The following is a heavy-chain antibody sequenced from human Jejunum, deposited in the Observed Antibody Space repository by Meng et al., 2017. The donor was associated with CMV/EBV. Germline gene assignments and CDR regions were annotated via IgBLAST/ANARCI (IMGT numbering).Heavy chain of an antibody. V-gene: IGHV1-18*01. CDR3: ARVEVGITSGDY. CDR2: ISAYNGDT. CDR1: GYTFTNYG. D-gene: IGHD1-26*01. J-gene: IGHJ4*02. Sequence: QGQVVQAGGEAQKPGASLKVSCKASGYTFTNYGITWVRQAPGQGLEWMGWISAYNGDTNYAQTLQGRVTMTTDTSTSTAYMELRSLRSDDTAVYYCARVEVGITSGDYWGQGTLVTVSS.